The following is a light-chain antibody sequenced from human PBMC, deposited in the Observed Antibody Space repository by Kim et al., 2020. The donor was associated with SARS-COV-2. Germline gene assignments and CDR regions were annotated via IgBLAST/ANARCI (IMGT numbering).Light chain of an antibody. Sequence: SPGEIATLSCRASQSVSSSYLAWYQQKPGQAPRLLIYGASSRATGIPDRFSGSGSGTDFTLTISRLEPEDFAVYYCQQYGSSPQYTFGQGTKLEIK. CDR3: QQYGSSPQYT. CDR2: GAS. CDR1: QSVSSSY. J-gene: IGKJ2*01. V-gene: IGKV3-20*01.